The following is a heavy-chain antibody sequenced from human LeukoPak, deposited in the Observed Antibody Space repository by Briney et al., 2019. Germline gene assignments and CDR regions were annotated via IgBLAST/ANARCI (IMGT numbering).Heavy chain of an antibody. CDR3: ANDPLNNYYLIYMDV. V-gene: IGHV3-23*01. CDR1: GFTFSSFA. CDR2: INTIGPRT. Sequence: GGSLTLSCVSSGFTFSSFAMSWVRQAPGNGLEWVSSINTIGPRTYYADSVKGRFTIARDNSKNPLSLQMSSLRADDTAVYYCANDPLNNYYLIYMDVWGNGTTVTVS. D-gene: IGHD3-16*02. J-gene: IGHJ6*03.